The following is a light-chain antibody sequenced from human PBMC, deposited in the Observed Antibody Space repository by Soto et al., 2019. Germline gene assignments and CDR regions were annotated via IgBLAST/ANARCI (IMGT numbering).Light chain of an antibody. V-gene: IGKV3-11*01. CDR1: QSVTTF. Sequence: EIVLTQSPVTLSLSPGERATLSCRASQSVTTFLAWYQQKPGQAPRLLIYDVSNRATGIPARFSGSGSGTDFTLTISSLEPEDFAVYYCQQRINWPLTFGRGTKVEIK. CDR3: QQRINWPLT. CDR2: DVS. J-gene: IGKJ4*01.